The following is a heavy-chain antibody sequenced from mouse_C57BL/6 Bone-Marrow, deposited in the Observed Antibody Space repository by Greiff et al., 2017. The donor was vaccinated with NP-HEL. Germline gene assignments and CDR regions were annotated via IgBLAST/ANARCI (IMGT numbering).Heavy chain of an antibody. CDR2: ISNGGGST. CDR3: ARWGSGFAY. CDR1: GFTFSDYY. Sequence: DVKLVESGGGLVQPGGSLKLSCAASGFTFSDYYMYWVRQTPEKRLEWVAYISNGGGSTYYPDTVKGRFTISRDNAKNTLYLQMSRLKSEDTAMYYCARWGSGFAYWGQGTLVTVSA. J-gene: IGHJ3*01. V-gene: IGHV5-12*01.